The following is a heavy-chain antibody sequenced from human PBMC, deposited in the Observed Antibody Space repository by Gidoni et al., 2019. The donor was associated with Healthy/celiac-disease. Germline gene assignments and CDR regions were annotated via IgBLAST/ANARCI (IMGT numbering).Heavy chain of an antibody. Sequence: EVQLVESGGGLVKPGGSLRLSCAASGFTFSNAWMSWVRQAPGKGLEWVGRIKSKTDGGTTDYAAPVKGRFTISRDDSKNTLYLQMNSLKTEDTAVYYCTTDLDGDPGYAFDIWGQGTMVTVSS. CDR3: TTDLDGDPGYAFDI. CDR2: IKSKTDGGTT. V-gene: IGHV3-15*01. CDR1: GFTFSNAW. D-gene: IGHD4-17*01. J-gene: IGHJ3*02.